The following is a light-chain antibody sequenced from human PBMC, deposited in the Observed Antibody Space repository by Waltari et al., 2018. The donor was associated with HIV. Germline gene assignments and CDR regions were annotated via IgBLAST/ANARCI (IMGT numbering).Light chain of an antibody. J-gene: IGKJ4*01. CDR3: QQRTNWPLI. CDR1: QSVTTY. Sequence: EIVLTQSPATLSLFPGESATLPCRASQSVTTYLAWYQQKPGLAPRLLIFDASKRATGVPARCSGSGSGTDFTLTISSLEPEDFAVYWCQQRTNWPLIFGGGTKVELK. CDR2: DAS. V-gene: IGKV3-11*01.